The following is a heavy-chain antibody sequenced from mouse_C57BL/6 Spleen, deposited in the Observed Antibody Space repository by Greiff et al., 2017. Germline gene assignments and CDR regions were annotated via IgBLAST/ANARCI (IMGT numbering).Heavy chain of an antibody. CDR2: ISYDGSN. V-gene: IGHV3-6*01. CDR1: GYSITSGYY. CDR3: ARGGGLRRWFAY. J-gene: IGHJ3*01. Sequence: ESGPGLVKPSQSLSLTCSVTGYSITSGYYWNWIRQFPGNKLEWMGYISYDGSNNYNPSLKNRISITRDTSKNQFFLKLNSVTTEDTATYYCARGGGLRRWFAYWGQGTLVTVSA. D-gene: IGHD2-2*01.